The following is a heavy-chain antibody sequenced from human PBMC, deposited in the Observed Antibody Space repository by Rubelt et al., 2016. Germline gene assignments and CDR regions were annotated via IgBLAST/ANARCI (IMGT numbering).Heavy chain of an antibody. V-gene: IGHV3-23*01. CDR2: ISGRGGST. Sequence: GGLVQPGGSLRLSCAASGFTFSSSAMSWVRQAPGKGLEWVSAISGRGGSTYYADSVKGRFTISRHNSKNTLYLQMNSLRAEDTAVYYCARDLDYYDSSGYYDYWGQGTLVTVSS. D-gene: IGHD3-22*01. CDR1: GFTFSSSA. CDR3: ARDLDYYDSSGYYDY. J-gene: IGHJ4*02.